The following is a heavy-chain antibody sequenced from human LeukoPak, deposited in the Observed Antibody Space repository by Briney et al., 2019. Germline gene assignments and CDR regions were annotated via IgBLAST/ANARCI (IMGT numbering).Heavy chain of an antibody. J-gene: IGHJ4*02. CDR2: ISSSSSYI. CDR3: ARGLNLAVAEY. D-gene: IGHD6-19*01. Sequence: GGSLRLSCAASGFTFSSYSMNWVRQTPGKGLEWVSSISSSSSYIYYADSVKGRFTISRDNAKNSLYLQMNSLRAEDTAVYYCARGLNLAVAEYWGQGTLVTVSS. V-gene: IGHV3-21*01. CDR1: GFTFSSYS.